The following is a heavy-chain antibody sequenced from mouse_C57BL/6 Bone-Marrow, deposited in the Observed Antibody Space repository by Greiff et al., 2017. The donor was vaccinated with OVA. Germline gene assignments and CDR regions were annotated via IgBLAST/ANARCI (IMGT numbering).Heavy chain of an antibody. D-gene: IGHD2-3*01. CDR2: ISNGGGST. CDR1: GFTFSDYY. V-gene: IGHV5-12*01. CDR3: ARHGGYYLAWFAY. Sequence: EVHLVESGGGLVQPGGSLKLSCAASGFTFSDYYMYWVRQTPEKRLEWVAYISNGGGSTYYPDTVKGRFTISRDNAKNTLYLQMSRLKSEDTAMYYCARHGGYYLAWFAYWGQGTLVTVSA. J-gene: IGHJ3*01.